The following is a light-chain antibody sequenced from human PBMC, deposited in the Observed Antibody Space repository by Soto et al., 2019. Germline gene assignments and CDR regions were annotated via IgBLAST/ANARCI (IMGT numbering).Light chain of an antibody. Sequence: DIQMTQSPSTLSASVGDRVTITCRASQSISSWLAWYQQKPGKAPKRLIYKPSSLESGVPSRFSGRGSGTAFTLTCSSLQPDYFATYYCQQYNSYPWTCGQGTKVEIK. V-gene: IGKV1-5*03. CDR1: QSISSW. CDR2: KPS. J-gene: IGKJ1*01. CDR3: QQYNSYPWT.